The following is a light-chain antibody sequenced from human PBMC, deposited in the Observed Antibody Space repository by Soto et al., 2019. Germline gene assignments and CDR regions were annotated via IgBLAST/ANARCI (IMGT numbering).Light chain of an antibody. CDR2: EVN. Sequence: QSAPTQPASLSGSPGQSITISCTGTSSDIGAYDYVSWFQQHPGKAPKLMISEVNNRPSGVSDRFSGSNSGNTASLTISGLQAEDEADYYCTSYSRYRVLVFGGGTKVTVL. V-gene: IGLV2-14*01. CDR3: TSYSRYRVLV. J-gene: IGLJ3*02. CDR1: SSDIGAYDY.